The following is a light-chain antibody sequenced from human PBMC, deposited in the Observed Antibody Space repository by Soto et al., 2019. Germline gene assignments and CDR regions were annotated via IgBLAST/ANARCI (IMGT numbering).Light chain of an antibody. CDR2: KAS. V-gene: IGKV1-5*03. CDR1: QSISSW. CDR3: QQYHSYPCT. Sequence: DIPMTQSPSILSASVGDRVTITCRASQSISSWLAWFQQMPGKAPNLLIYKASNLQSGVPSRFSGSGSGTDFTLTITSLQPDDFATYYCQQYHSYPCTFGQGTRVDVK. J-gene: IGKJ1*01.